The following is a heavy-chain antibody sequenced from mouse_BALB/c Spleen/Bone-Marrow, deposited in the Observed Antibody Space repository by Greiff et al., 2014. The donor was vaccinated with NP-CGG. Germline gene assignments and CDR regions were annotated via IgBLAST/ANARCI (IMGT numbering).Heavy chain of an antibody. CDR2: ISTYYGDA. CDR1: GYTFTDYA. Sequence: VQGVESGAELVRPGVSVKISCKGSGYTFTDYAMHWVKQSHAKSLEWIGVISTYYGDASYNQKFKGKAKMTVDKSSSTAYMELARLTSEDSAIYYCARGVRDDYAMDYWGQGTSVTVSS. J-gene: IGHJ4*01. D-gene: IGHD5-1*01. CDR3: ARGVRDDYAMDY. V-gene: IGHV1S137*01.